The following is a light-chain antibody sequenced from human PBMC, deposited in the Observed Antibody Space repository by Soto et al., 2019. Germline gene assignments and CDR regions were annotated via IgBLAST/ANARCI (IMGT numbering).Light chain of an antibody. CDR3: QQFDSYPLT. CDR1: QGISTA. Sequence: AIQLTQSPSSLSASVGDRITITCRASQGISTALAWYQQKPGQAPNVLISDASTLQSGVPSRFSGSGSGTDFTLTISSLQHEDFATYFCQQFDSYPLTFGGGNKV. CDR2: DAS. J-gene: IGKJ4*01. V-gene: IGKV1-13*02.